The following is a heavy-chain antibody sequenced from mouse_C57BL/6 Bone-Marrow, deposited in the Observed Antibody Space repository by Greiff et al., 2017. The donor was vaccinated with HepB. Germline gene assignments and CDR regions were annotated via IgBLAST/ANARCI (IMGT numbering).Heavy chain of an antibody. CDR2: IYPRSGNT. CDR3: ARETGNYVVDY. Sequence: VQLKESGAELARPGASVKLSCKASGYTFTSYGVSWVKQRTGQGLEWIGEIYPRSGNTYYNEKFKGKATLTADKSSSTAYMELRSLTSEDSAVYFCARETGNYVVDYWGQGTTLTVSS. J-gene: IGHJ2*01. D-gene: IGHD2-1*01. V-gene: IGHV1-81*01. CDR1: GYTFTSYG.